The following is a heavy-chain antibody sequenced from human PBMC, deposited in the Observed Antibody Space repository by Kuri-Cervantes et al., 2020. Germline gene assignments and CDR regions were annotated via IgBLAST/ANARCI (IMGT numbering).Heavy chain of an antibody. Sequence: LSLTCAASGFTFSSYGMHWVRQAPGKGLEWVAVISYDGSNKYYADSVKGRFTISRDNSKNTLYLQMNSLRAEDTAVYYCARDLRIAARSWRGHPYDYWGQGTLVTVSS. CDR1: GFTFSSYG. J-gene: IGHJ4*02. D-gene: IGHD6-6*01. CDR2: ISYDGSNK. CDR3: ARDLRIAARSWRGHPYDY. V-gene: IGHV3-30*03.